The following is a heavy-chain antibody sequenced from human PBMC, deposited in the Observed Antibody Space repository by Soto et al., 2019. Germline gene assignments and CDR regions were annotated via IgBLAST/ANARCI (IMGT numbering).Heavy chain of an antibody. D-gene: IGHD2-15*01. Sequence: ASVKVSCKASGYTFTRYTTNWVRQAPGQRLEWMGWINPDNGNTKSSQKFQDRVIITRDTSASTAYMDLSSLRSEDTAVYYCARGIATGQLDPWGQGTLVTVSS. CDR3: ARGIATGQLDP. CDR1: GYTFTRYT. V-gene: IGHV1-3*01. J-gene: IGHJ5*02. CDR2: INPDNGNT.